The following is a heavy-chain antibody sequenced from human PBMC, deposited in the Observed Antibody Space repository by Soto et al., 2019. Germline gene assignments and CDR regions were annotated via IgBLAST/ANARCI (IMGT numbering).Heavy chain of an antibody. V-gene: IGHV4-39*01. J-gene: IGHJ4*01. Sequence: QLQLQESGPGLVKPSETLSLACTVSGDSISITSYYWGWVRQPPGKGLEWIGSIHYSGSTDYNPSLQSRVTISGDASKKQFSLKLRSVTAADTAVYHCASTKDETWYFDYWGHGTLVTVSS. D-gene: IGHD2-8*01. CDR3: ASTKDETWYFDY. CDR1: GDSISITSYY. CDR2: IHYSGST.